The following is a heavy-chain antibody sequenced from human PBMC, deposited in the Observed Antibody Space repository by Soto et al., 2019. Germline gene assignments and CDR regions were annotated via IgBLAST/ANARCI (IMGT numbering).Heavy chain of an antibody. D-gene: IGHD3-22*01. Sequence: PGGSLRLSCAASGFPFSTHAMHWVRQAPGKGLEWVAVISYDGSNKNNADSVKGRFSISRDNSKNTLYLQMNSLRAEDTAVYYCAKSRYSDSSGDFYDYWGRGTLVTFSS. CDR2: ISYDGSNK. CDR1: GFPFSTHA. CDR3: AKSRYSDSSGDFYDY. J-gene: IGHJ4*02. V-gene: IGHV3-30-3*02.